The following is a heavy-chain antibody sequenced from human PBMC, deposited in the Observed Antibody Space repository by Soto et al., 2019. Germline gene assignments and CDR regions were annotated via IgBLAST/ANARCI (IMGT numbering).Heavy chain of an antibody. J-gene: IGHJ4*02. Sequence: SETLSLTCAVYGGSFSGYYWSWIRQPPGKGLEWIGEINHSGSTNYNPSLKSRVTISVDTSKNQFSLKLSSVTAADTAVYYCARGLGGYDFWSGYYFDYWGQGTLVTVSS. V-gene: IGHV4-34*01. D-gene: IGHD3-3*01. CDR3: ARGLGGYDFWSGYYFDY. CDR2: INHSGST. CDR1: GGSFSGYY.